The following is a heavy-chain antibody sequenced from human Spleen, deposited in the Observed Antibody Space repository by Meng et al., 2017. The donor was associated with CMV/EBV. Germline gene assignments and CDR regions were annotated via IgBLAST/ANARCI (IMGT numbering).Heavy chain of an antibody. CDR3: ARDKASRDILGPYYFDY. CDR2: IDSDGIST. CDR1: FTFNNSW. V-gene: IGHV3-74*01. D-gene: IGHD6-6*01. Sequence: FTFNNSWMHWVRQSPGKGLVWVSRIDSDGISTSYADSVEGRFTISRDNAKNTLYLQMNSLRSDDTAVYFCARDKASRDILGPYYFDYWGQGALVTSPQ. J-gene: IGHJ4*02.